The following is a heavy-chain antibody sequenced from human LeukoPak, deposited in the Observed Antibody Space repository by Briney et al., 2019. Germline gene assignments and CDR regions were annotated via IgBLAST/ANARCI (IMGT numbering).Heavy chain of an antibody. CDR3: ARRRAMVRGVGDAFDI. Sequence: SETLSLTCTVSGGSISSYYWSWIRQPAGKGLEWIGRIYTSGSTNYNPSLKSRVTMSVDTSKNQFSLKLSSVTAADTAVYYRARRRAMVRGVGDAFDIWGQGTMVTVSS. J-gene: IGHJ3*02. CDR1: GGSISSYY. CDR2: IYTSGST. V-gene: IGHV4-4*07. D-gene: IGHD3-10*01.